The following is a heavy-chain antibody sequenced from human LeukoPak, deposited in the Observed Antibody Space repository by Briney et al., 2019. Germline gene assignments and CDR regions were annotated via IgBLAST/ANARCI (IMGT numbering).Heavy chain of an antibody. CDR1: GVSISSSNSY. V-gene: IGHV4-39*01. D-gene: IGHD3/OR15-3a*01. CDR2: NYYSGNT. Sequence: SDTLSLTCTVSGVSISSSNSYWAWIRQPPGKGLEWNDSNYYSGNTYYNASLQSQVSISIDTSTRQFSLWLTSVSAADTAVYYCARQTGSGLFILPGGQGTLVPVSS. CDR3: ARQTGSGLFILP. J-gene: IGHJ4*02.